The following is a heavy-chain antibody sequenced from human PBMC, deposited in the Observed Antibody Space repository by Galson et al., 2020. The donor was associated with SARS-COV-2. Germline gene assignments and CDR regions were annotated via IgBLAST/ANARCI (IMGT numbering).Heavy chain of an antibody. V-gene: IGHV4-59*08. J-gene: IGHJ4*02. CDR3: VGVGGSGYYYHPLDY. D-gene: IGHD3-22*01. CDR1: GGSISSYY. Sequence: ETSETLSLTCTISGGSISSYYWSWIRQPPGKGLEWSGYIYSSGSTNYNPSLESRVTMSVDTSKNQFSLKLSSVTAADTAVYYCVGVGGSGYYYHPLDYWGQGTLVTVSS. CDR2: IYSSGST.